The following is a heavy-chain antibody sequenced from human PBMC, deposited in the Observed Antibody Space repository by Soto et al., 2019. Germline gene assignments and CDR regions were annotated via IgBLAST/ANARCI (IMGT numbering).Heavy chain of an antibody. V-gene: IGHV4-59*01. CDR1: GGSISSYY. D-gene: IGHD5-12*01. CDR3: ARIKRDGYNPCFDY. CDR2: IYYSGST. Sequence: PSETLSLTCTVSGGSISSYYWSWIRQPPRKGLEWIGYIYYSGSTNYNPSLKSRVTISVDTSKNQFSLKLSSVTAADTAVYYCARIKRDGYNPCFDYWGQGTLVTVS. J-gene: IGHJ4*02.